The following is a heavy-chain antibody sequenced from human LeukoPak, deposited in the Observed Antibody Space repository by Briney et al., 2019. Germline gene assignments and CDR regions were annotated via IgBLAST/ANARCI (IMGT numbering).Heavy chain of an antibody. CDR2: INSDGSST. J-gene: IGHJ4*02. CDR3: ARAPGQWEPVDY. D-gene: IGHD1-26*01. CDR1: GFTFSSYW. V-gene: IGHV3-74*01. Sequence: GGSLRLSCAASGFTFSSYWMHWVRQAPGKGLVWVSRINSDGSSTSYADSVKGRFTISRDNAKNTLYLQMNSLRAEDTAVYYCARAPGQWEPVDYWGQGTLVTVSS.